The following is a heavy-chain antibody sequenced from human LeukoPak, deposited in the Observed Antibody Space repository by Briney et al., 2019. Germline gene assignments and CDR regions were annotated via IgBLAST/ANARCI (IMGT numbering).Heavy chain of an antibody. CDR1: GGSISSSSYY. CDR3: ARDGRTIQLWLRYFDL. Sequence: PSETLSLTCTVSGGSISSSSYYWGWIRQPPGKGREWIGSIYYSGSTYYNPSLKSRVTISVDTSKNQFSLKLSSVTAADTAVYYCARDGRTIQLWLRYFDLWGRGTLVTVSS. J-gene: IGHJ2*01. V-gene: IGHV4-39*07. CDR2: IYYSGST. D-gene: IGHD5-18*01.